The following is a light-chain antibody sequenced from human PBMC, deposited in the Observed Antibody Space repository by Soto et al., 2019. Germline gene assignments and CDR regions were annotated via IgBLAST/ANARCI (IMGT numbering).Light chain of an antibody. CDR3: QQRRA. Sequence: EIVLTQSPATLSLSPGERATLSCRASQSVSSYLAWYQQKPGQAPRLLIYDASNRATGIPARFSGSGSGTDFTLTISSLEPEDFAVYYCQQRRAFGGGTTV. V-gene: IGKV3-11*01. CDR2: DAS. J-gene: IGKJ4*01. CDR1: QSVSSY.